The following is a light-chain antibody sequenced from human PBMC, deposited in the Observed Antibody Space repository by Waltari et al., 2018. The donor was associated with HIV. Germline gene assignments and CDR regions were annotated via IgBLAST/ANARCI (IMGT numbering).Light chain of an antibody. V-gene: IGLV3-25*03. CDR1: ALPKQF. J-gene: IGLJ3*02. CDR2: KDD. Sequence: SYELTQPPSVSVSPGQTARITCSGDALPKQFAYWYQQKAGQAPLMVIYKDDKRPSGIPDRFSGSMSRTTVTLIISGVQPEDEADYYCESADDSGDHWVFGGGTKLSVL. CDR3: ESADDSGDHWV.